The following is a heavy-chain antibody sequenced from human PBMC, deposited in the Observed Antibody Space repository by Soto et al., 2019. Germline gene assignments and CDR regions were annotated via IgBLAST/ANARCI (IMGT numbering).Heavy chain of an antibody. CDR1: GFTFSSYG. CDR2: ISYDGSNK. Sequence: QVQLVESGGGVVQPGRSLRLSCAASGFTFSSYGMHWVRQAPGKGLEWVAVISYDGSNKYYADSVKGRFTISRDNSKNTLYLQMNSLRAEDTAVYYCAKNSRPVTTARPFELWGRGTLVTVSS. V-gene: IGHV3-30*18. D-gene: IGHD4-17*01. J-gene: IGHJ2*01. CDR3: AKNSRPVTTARPFEL.